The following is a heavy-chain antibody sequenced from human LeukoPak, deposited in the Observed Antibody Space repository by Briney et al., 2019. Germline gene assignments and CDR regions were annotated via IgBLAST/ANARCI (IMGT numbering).Heavy chain of an antibody. J-gene: IGHJ5*02. CDR2: IFHTGST. CDR1: GDSISSGAYS. Sequence: SETLSLTCVVSGDSISSGAYSWSWIRQPPGKGLEWIGYIFHTGSTFYNPSLKSRLTISVDNSKNQFSLRLSSVTAAHTAVYYCARELWFANAPGSWLDPWGQGTLVTVSS. D-gene: IGHD3-10*01. V-gene: IGHV4-30-2*01. CDR3: ARELWFANAPGSWLDP.